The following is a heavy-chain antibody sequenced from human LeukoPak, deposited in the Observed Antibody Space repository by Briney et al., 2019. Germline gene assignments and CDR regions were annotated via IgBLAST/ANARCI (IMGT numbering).Heavy chain of an antibody. D-gene: IGHD5-18*01. J-gene: IGHJ4*02. CDR2: ISAYNGNT. V-gene: IGHV1-18*01. CDR1: GYTFSSYG. Sequence: GASVKVSCKASGYTFSSYGIGWVRQAPGQELERMGWISAYNGNTNYAQKLQGRVTMTTDTSTSTAYMELRSLRSDDTAVYYCARDLRDTAMVILFDYWGQGTLVTVSS. CDR3: ARDLRDTAMVILFDY.